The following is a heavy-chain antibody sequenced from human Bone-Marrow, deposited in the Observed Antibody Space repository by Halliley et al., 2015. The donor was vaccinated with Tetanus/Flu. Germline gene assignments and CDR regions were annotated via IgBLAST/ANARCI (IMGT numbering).Heavy chain of an antibody. V-gene: IGHV3-7*03. Sequence: LEWVANINQDGSAKYHVDSVKGRFPISRDNAKSSLYLQMDTLRAEDTAVYYCARLITGDPDYWGQGALVTVSS. CDR3: ARLITGDPDY. CDR2: INQDGSAK. D-gene: IGHD7-27*01. J-gene: IGHJ4*02.